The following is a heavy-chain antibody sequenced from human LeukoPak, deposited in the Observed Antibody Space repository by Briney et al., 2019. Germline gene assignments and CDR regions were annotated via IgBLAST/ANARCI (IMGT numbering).Heavy chain of an antibody. J-gene: IGHJ4*02. D-gene: IGHD3-3*01. CDR1: GFTFSNAW. Sequence: PGGSLRLSCAASGFTFSNAWMSWVRQAPGKGLEWVARVKSKIDGETVDYAEPVKGRFTISRDDSINKLYLQMNTLKTEDTAVYYCTTLGVLDLPWGQGTLVTVSS. V-gene: IGHV3-15*01. CDR3: TTLGVLDLP. CDR2: VKSKIDGETV.